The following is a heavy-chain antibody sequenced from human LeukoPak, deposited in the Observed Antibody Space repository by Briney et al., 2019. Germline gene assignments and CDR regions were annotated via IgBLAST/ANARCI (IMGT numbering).Heavy chain of an antibody. Sequence: PGASVKVSCKASGYTFTGYYMHWVRQAPGQGLEWMGWINPNSGGTNYAQKFQGWVTMTRDTSISTAYMELSRLRSDDTAVYYRARDVGSSSYVPLWYFDLWGRGTLVTVSS. J-gene: IGHJ2*01. CDR1: GYTFTGYY. CDR2: INPNSGGT. D-gene: IGHD6-13*01. CDR3: ARDVGSSSYVPLWYFDL. V-gene: IGHV1-2*04.